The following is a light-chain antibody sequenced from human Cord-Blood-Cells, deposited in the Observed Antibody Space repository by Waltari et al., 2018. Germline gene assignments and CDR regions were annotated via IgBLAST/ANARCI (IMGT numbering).Light chain of an antibody. J-gene: IGKJ2*01. Sequence: DIVMTQSPDPLPVSLGEGATINRNASQSVLYSSNNKNYLAWYQQKPGQPPKLLIYWASTRESGVPDRFSGSGSGTDFTLTISSLQAEDVAVYYCQQYYSMYTFGQGTKLEIK. CDR3: QQYYSMYT. CDR1: QSVLYSSNNKNY. CDR2: WAS. V-gene: IGKV4-1*01.